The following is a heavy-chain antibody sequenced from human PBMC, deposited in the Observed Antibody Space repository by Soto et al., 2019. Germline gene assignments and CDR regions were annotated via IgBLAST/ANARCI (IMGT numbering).Heavy chain of an antibody. V-gene: IGHV3-7*05. CDR2: IKQDGSEK. Sequence: PGGSLRLSCAASGFTFSSYWMSWVRQAPGKGLEWVANIKQDGSEKYYVDSVKGRCTISRDNAKNSLYLQMNSLRAEDTAVYYCARGYDFWSGYYGMDVWGQGTTVTVSS. CDR3: ARGYDFWSGYYGMDV. CDR1: GFTFSSYW. D-gene: IGHD3-3*01. J-gene: IGHJ6*02.